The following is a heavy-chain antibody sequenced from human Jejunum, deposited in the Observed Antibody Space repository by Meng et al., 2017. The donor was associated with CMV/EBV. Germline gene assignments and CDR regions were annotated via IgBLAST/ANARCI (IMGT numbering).Heavy chain of an antibody. V-gene: IGHV3-21*01. Sequence: FTSYAITWVLQIPGKGLEWASSISTHSTYVSCADSVKGRFTISRDNAKTSLYLQVDSLRAADTAVYYCASGFCGSTTCYREFDYWGQGTLVTVSS. CDR2: ISTHSTYV. CDR1: FTSYA. D-gene: IGHD2-2*01. J-gene: IGHJ4*02. CDR3: ASGFCGSTTCYREFDY.